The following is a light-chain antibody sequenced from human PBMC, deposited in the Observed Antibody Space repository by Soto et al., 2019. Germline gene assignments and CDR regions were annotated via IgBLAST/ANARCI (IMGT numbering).Light chain of an antibody. V-gene: IGLV1-40*01. J-gene: IGLJ3*02. Sequence: QSVLTQPPSVSGAPGQRVTISCTGSTTNIGAGYEVHWYQQRPGTAPKLLVSGHNIRPSGVPDRFYGSKSGTSASLAIPGLPAEDEADYYGQSYDRSLSGSGVFGGGTKLTVL. CDR3: QSYDRSLSGSGV. CDR2: GHN. CDR1: TTNIGAGYE.